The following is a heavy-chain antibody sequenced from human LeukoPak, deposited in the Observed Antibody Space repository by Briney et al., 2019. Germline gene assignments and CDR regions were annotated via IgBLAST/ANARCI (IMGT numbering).Heavy chain of an antibody. CDR2: IYYSGST. J-gene: IGHJ3*02. V-gene: IGHV4-39*01. CDR1: GGSISSSSYY. D-gene: IGHD3-22*01. CDR3: ARNRITMIVVFAFDI. Sequence: KPSETLSLTCTVSGGSISSSSYYWGWIRQPPGKGLEWIGSIYYSGSTYYNPSLKSRVTISVDTSKNQFSLKLSSVTAADTAVYYCARNRITMIVVFAFDIWGQGTMVTVSS.